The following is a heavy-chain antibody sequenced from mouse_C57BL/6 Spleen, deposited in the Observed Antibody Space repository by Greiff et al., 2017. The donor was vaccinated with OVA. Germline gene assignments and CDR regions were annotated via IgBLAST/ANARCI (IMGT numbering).Heavy chain of an antibody. D-gene: IGHD1-1*01. J-gene: IGHJ1*03. CDR3: ARSENGAVVENWYFDV. V-gene: IGHV1-58*01. CDR1: GYTFTSYG. Sequence: EVQLQESGAELVRPGSSVKMSCKTSGYTFTSYGINWVKQRPGQGLEWIGYIYIGNGYTEYTEKFKGKATLTSDTSSSTAYMQLSSLTSEDSAIYICARSENGAVVENWYFDVWGTGTTVTVSS. CDR2: IYIGNGYT.